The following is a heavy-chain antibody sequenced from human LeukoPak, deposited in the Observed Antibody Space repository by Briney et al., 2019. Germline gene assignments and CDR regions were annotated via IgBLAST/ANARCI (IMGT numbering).Heavy chain of an antibody. CDR2: IVPIFGKT. CDR1: GGSFSSNI. CDR3: ARGWGIPAPISWFDP. J-gene: IGHJ5*02. D-gene: IGHD2-2*01. Sequence: GSSVKVSCKASGGSFSSNIIGWVRQAPEQGLEWMGGIVPIFGKTKYAQKFQGRVTITTDESSSTAYMELSSLRSDDTAIYYCARGWGIPAPISWFDPWGQGTLVTVSS. V-gene: IGHV1-69*05.